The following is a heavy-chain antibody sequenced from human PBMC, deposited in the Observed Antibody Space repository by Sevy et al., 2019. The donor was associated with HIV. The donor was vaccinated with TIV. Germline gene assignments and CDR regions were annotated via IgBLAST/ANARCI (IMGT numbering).Heavy chain of an antibody. V-gene: IGHV3-49*04. CDR2: IRSKVYGGTT. CDR3: TRVEGAADWGMDV. J-gene: IGHJ6*02. CDR1: GFTFDDYT. D-gene: IGHD1-26*01. Sequence: GGSLRLSCRASGFTFDDYTMSWVRQAPGKGLEWVAFIRSKVYGGTTEYAACVKGRFTISRDESKSIAYLQMNSLKTEDTAVYYCTRVEGAADWGMDVWGQGTTVTVSS.